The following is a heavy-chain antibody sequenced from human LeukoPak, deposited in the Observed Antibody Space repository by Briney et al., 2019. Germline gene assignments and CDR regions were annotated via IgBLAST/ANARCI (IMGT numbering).Heavy chain of an antibody. D-gene: IGHD4-17*01. CDR1: GYTFTSYG. J-gene: IGHJ4*02. Sequence: ASVKVSCKASGYTFTSYGISWVRQATGQGLEWMGWMNPNSGNTGYAQKFQGRVTMTRNTSISTAYMELSSLRSEDTAVYYCARAGGLAGYGDYDYWGQGTLVTVSS. V-gene: IGHV1-8*02. CDR3: ARAGGLAGYGDYDY. CDR2: MNPNSGNT.